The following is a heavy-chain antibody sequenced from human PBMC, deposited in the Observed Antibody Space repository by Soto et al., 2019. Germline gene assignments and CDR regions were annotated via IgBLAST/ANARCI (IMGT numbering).Heavy chain of an antibody. CDR1: GFTFDDYA. CDR3: AKEGGDSSSSWYYYYGMDV. CDR2: ISWNSGSI. D-gene: IGHD6-6*01. J-gene: IGHJ6*02. Sequence: GGSLRLSCAASGFTFDDYAMHWVRQAPGKGLEWVSGISWNSGSIGYADSVKGRFTISRDNAKNSLYLQMNSLRAEDTALYYCAKEGGDSSSSWYYYYGMDVWGQGTTVTVSS. V-gene: IGHV3-9*01.